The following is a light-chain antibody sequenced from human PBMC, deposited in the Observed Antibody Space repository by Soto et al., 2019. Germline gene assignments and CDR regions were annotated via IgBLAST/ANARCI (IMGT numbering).Light chain of an antibody. CDR3: AAWDDSLNGWV. J-gene: IGLJ3*02. V-gene: IGLV1-44*01. Sequence: QSVLTQPPSASGTPGQRVTISCSGSSSTIGSNTVNWYQQLPGTAPKPLIYSNNQRPSGVPDRFSGSKSGTSASLAISGLQSEDEADYYCAAWDDSLNGWVFGGGTKLTVL. CDR1: SSTIGSNT. CDR2: SNN.